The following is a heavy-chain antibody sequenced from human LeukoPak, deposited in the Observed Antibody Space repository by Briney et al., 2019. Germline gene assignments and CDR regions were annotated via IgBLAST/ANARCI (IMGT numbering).Heavy chain of an antibody. CDR3: ARPLRDGYNLDAFDI. J-gene: IGHJ3*02. CDR1: GYRFTSYW. CDR2: IYPGDSDT. Sequence: GESLKISCKGSGYRFTSYWIGWVRQMPGKGLDWMGIIYPGDSDTRYSPSFQGQVTISADKSITTAYLQWSSLKASDTAMYYCARPLRDGYNLDAFDIWGQGTMVTVSS. V-gene: IGHV5-51*01. D-gene: IGHD5-24*01.